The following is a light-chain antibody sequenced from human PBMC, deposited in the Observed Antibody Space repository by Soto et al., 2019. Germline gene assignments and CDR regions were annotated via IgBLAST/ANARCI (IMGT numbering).Light chain of an antibody. Sequence: DIQMTQSPSTLSASVGDRVTITCRASQSISNWLAWYQQKPGKAPKLLIYKTFNLDSGVPSRFSGSGSGTEFSLTISSLQPDDFATYYCQQYKSFSLTFGGGTKVDIK. CDR3: QQYKSFSLT. J-gene: IGKJ4*01. CDR2: KTF. CDR1: QSISNW. V-gene: IGKV1-5*03.